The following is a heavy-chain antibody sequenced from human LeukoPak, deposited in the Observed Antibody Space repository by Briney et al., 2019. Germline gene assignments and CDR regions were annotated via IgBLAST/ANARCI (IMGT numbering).Heavy chain of an antibody. D-gene: IGHD6-13*01. CDR1: GVTFSSYA. J-gene: IGHJ5*02. CDR3: ASSSSGQHDP. V-gene: IGHV1-69*06. CDR2: IIPIFGTA. Sequence: SVKFYCKASGVTFSSYAISWVRQAPGQGLEWMGGIIPIFGTANYAQKFQGRVTITADKSTSTAYMELSSLRSEDTAVYYCASSSSGQHDPWGQGTLVTVSS.